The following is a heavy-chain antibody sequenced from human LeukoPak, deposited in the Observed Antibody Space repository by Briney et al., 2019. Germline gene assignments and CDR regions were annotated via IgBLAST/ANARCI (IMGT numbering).Heavy chain of an antibody. V-gene: IGHV3-30*18. CDR1: GFTFSSYG. Sequence: GGSLRLSCAASGFTFSSYGMHWVRKAPGKGLEWVAVISYDGSNKYYADSVKGRFTISRDNSKNTLYLQMNSLRAEDTAVYYCAKDARLSKPASYFFDYWGQGTLVTVSS. D-gene: IGHD3-16*02. CDR2: ISYDGSNK. CDR3: AKDARLSKPASYFFDY. J-gene: IGHJ4*02.